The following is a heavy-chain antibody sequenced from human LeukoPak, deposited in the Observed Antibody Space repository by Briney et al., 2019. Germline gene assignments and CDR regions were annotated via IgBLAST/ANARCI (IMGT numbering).Heavy chain of an antibody. Sequence: SSETLSLTCTVSGGSISSSSYYWSWIRQSPGKGLEWIGYIYYTGTTSYNPSLRSRVTMSADTSKNQFSLKLSSVTAADTAVYYCARVALGYSGYDITIEYFDYWGQGTLVTVSS. CDR2: IYYTGTT. V-gene: IGHV4-61*05. CDR3: ARVALGYSGYDITIEYFDY. CDR1: GGSISSSSYY. D-gene: IGHD5-12*01. J-gene: IGHJ4*02.